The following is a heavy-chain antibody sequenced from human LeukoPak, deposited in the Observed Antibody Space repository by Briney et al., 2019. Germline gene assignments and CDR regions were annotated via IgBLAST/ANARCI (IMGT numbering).Heavy chain of an antibody. Sequence: ASVKDPCKASGYTFTGYYMHWVRQAPGQGLEWMGWINPNSGGTNYAQKFQGRVTMTRDTSISTAYMELSRLRSDDTAVYYCARVRFLEWLDAFDIWGQGTMVTVSS. J-gene: IGHJ3*02. CDR2: INPNSGGT. CDR1: GYTFTGYY. CDR3: ARVRFLEWLDAFDI. V-gene: IGHV1-2*02. D-gene: IGHD3-3*01.